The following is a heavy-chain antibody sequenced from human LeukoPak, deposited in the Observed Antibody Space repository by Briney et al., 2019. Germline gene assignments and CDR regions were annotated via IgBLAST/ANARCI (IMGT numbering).Heavy chain of an antibody. D-gene: IGHD3-10*01. CDR1: GFTFSGYV. J-gene: IGHJ5*02. Sequence: GGSLRLSCAASGFTFSGYVMTWVRQAPGKGLECASSITFSSSHIYYADSVKGRFTNSRDNTKDSLYLQMNSLRAEDTAIYYCARGPQFSGPGWFDPWGQGTLVTVSS. V-gene: IGHV3-21*01. CDR2: ITFSSSHI. CDR3: ARGPQFSGPGWFDP.